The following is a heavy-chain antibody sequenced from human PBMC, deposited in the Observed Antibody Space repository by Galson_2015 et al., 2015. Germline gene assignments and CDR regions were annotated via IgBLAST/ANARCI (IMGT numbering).Heavy chain of an antibody. J-gene: IGHJ4*02. V-gene: IGHV3-30*18. CDR2: LSYDGTTK. CDR1: GFSLTNFG. Sequence: SLRLSCAASGFSLTNFGMHWFRQAPGKGLEWVTFLSYDGTTKYSADSVRGRFTVSRDNSKNMLFLEMNSLRPEDTAVYYCAKDQIMKYTYVSGACHYWGQGTLVTVSS. D-gene: IGHD3-10*01. CDR3: AKDQIMKYTYVSGACHY.